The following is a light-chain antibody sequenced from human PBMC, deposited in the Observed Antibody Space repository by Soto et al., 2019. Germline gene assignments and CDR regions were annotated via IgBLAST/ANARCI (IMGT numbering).Light chain of an antibody. CDR1: QRVSTIY. V-gene: IGKV3-20*01. Sequence: EIVLTQSPGTLSLSPGERATLSCGASQRVSTIYLAWYQQKPGQAPRLLIYGSSSRATGIPDRFSGSGSGTDFTLTISRLEPEDSAVYFCQHYSSQTFGQGTKVDNK. J-gene: IGKJ1*01. CDR2: GSS. CDR3: QHYSSQT.